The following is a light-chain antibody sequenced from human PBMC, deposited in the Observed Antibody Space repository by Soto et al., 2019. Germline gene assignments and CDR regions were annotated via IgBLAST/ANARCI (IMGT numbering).Light chain of an antibody. CDR1: QALRND. CDR2: ASS. V-gene: IGKV1-17*01. CDR3: LQHNSYPRT. J-gene: IGKJ1*01. Sequence: DIQMTQSPSSLSASVGDRVTITCRASQALRNDLDWYQQKPGKAPKRLIYASSSLQTGVTSRFSGSGSGTEFTLTISSLQPEDFATYYCLQHNSYPRTFGQGTRVEMK.